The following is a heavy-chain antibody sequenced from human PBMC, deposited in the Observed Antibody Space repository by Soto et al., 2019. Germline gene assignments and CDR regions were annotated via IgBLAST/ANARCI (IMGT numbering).Heavy chain of an antibody. CDR3: AKDQAAAAYYYGMDV. D-gene: IGHD6-13*01. Sequence: GGSLRLSCAASGFTFSSSWMHWVRQPPGKGLVWVSHINSDGSTTTFADSVKGRFTISRDNTKNTVYLQMNSLRAEDTALYYCAKDQAAAAYYYGMDVWGQGTTVTVSS. CDR2: INSDGSTT. CDR1: GFTFSSSW. V-gene: IGHV3-74*01. J-gene: IGHJ6*02.